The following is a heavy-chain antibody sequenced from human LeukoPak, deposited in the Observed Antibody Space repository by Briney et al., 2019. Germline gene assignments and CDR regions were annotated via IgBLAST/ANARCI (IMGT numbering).Heavy chain of an antibody. J-gene: IGHJ4*02. CDR3: AKQWPYYD. V-gene: IGHV3-21*01. CDR1: GFTFSSYS. CDR2: ISSTSSYI. D-gene: IGHD6-19*01. Sequence: PGGSLRPSCAASGFTFSSYSMNWVRQAPGKGLEWVSAISSTSSYIYYADSVKGRFTISRDNAKNSLYLQMNSLRAEDTAVYYCAKQWPYYDWGQGTLVTVSS.